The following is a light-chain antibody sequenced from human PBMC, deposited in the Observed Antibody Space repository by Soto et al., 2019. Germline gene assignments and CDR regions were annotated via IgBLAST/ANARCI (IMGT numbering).Light chain of an antibody. CDR3: QTWGAGIHV. CDR2: LNGDGTH. CDR1: SGHSTYA. Sequence: QLVLTQSPSASASLGASVKLTCTLSSGHSTYAIAWHQQQPEKGPRFLMKLNGDGTHSKGDGIPDRFSGSSSGAERYLTISSLQSDDEADYYCQTWGAGIHVFGGGTKLTVL. V-gene: IGLV4-69*01. J-gene: IGLJ3*02.